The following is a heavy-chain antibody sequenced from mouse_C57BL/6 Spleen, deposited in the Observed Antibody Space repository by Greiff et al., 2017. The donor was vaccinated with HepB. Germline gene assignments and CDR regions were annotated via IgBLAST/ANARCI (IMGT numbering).Heavy chain of an antibody. Sequence: EVQRVESGGDLVKPGGSLKLSCAASGFTFSSYGMSWVRQTPDKRLEWVATISSGGSYTYYLDSVKGRFTISRDNAKNTLYLQMSSLKYEDTAMYYCARQSPNGNYDFDYWGQGTTLTVSS. V-gene: IGHV5-6*01. J-gene: IGHJ2*01. CDR1: GFTFSSYG. D-gene: IGHD2-1*01. CDR2: ISSGGSYT. CDR3: ARQSPNGNYDFDY.